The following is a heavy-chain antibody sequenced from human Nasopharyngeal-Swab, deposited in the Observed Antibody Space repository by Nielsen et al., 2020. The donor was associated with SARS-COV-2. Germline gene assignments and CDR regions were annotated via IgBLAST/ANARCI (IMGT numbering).Heavy chain of an antibody. CDR2: ISTSSSYI. J-gene: IGHJ4*02. CDR3: VRDTPAMFAY. V-gene: IGHV3-21*01. Sequence: GGSLRLSCAASGFTFNTYGMNWVRQAPGKGLELVASISTSSSYIYYADSVKGRFTISRDNAKHSLYLQMNSLRAEDMAVYYCVRDTPAMFAYWGQGMLVTVSS. CDR1: GFTFNTYG.